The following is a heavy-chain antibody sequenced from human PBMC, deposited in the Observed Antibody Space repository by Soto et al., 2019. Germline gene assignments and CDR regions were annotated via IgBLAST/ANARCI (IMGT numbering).Heavy chain of an antibody. CDR1: GFTFSSYA. Sequence: GESLRLSCAASGFTFSSYAMSWVRQAPGKGLEWVSAISGSGGSTYYADSLKGRFTISRDNSKNTLYLQMNSLRAEDTAVYYCANDVWQLGYYYHGMDVWGQGTTVTVSS. CDR3: ANDVWQLGYYYHGMDV. V-gene: IGHV3-23*01. J-gene: IGHJ6*02. CDR2: ISGSGGST. D-gene: IGHD6-6*01.